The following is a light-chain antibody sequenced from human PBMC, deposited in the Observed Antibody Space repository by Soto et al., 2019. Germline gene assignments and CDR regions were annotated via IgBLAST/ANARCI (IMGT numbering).Light chain of an antibody. CDR1: QSVASSH. Sequence: EIVLTQSPGTLSLSPGERATLSCRASQSVASSHLAWYRQKPGQTPRLLIYDASSRATGIPDRFTGGGSGTDFTLTVTRLEPEDSAVYYCQQYESSPLTFGGGTKVEIK. CDR3: QQYESSPLT. V-gene: IGKV3-20*01. CDR2: DAS. J-gene: IGKJ4*01.